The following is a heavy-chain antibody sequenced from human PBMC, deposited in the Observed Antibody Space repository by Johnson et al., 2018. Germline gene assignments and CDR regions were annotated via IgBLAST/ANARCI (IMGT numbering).Heavy chain of an antibody. CDR2: IKSKTYGGTT. V-gene: IGHV3-49*03. CDR3: TRGGSSPAV. J-gene: IGHJ3*01. CDR1: GFTFGDYA. Sequence: VQLQESGGGLVQPGGSLRLSCTASGFTFGDYAMSWFRQAPGKGLEWVGFIKSKTYGGTTEYAASVKGRFTISRDDSESIAYLQMNSLKTEDTGVYYCTRGGSSPAVWGQGTMVTVSS.